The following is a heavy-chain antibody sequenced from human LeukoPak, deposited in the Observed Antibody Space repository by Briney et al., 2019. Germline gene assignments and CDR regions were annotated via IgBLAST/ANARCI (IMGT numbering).Heavy chain of an antibody. CDR2: SYWNDDK. Sequence: SGPTLVKPPQTLTLTCTFSGFSLSTRGVGVGWIRQPPGKALEWLSLSYWNDDKLYSAALKSRRTGTKDTSNTQGVLTMTNMDPVDTATYYCAHSDLGYDFWSGYYDYWGQGTLVTVSS. V-gene: IGHV2-5*01. D-gene: IGHD3-3*01. J-gene: IGHJ4*02. CDR3: AHSDLGYDFWSGYYDY. CDR1: GFSLSTRGVG.